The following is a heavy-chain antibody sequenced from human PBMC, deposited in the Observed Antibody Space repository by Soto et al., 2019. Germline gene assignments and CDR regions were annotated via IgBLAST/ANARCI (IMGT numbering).Heavy chain of an antibody. J-gene: IGHJ4*02. CDR1: GFTFISYS. CDR3: ARVVGPGTAEAGFDC. Sequence: GGSLRLSCAASGFTFISYSMNWVLQAPWKGLEWVSYISSSSSTIYYADSVKGRFTISRDNAKNSLYLQMNSLRDEDTAMYYCARVVGPGTAEAGFDCWGQGTLVTVSS. CDR2: ISSSSSTI. V-gene: IGHV3-48*02. D-gene: IGHD3-10*01.